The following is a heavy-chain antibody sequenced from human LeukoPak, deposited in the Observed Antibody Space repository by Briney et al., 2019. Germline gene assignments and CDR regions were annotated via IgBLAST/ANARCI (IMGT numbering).Heavy chain of an antibody. CDR3: ARHAPPDY. J-gene: IGHJ4*02. CDR2: IYTSGST. V-gene: IGHV4-4*09. Sequence: SETLSLTCTVSGGSISSHYWSWIRQPPGKGLEWIGYIYTSGSTNYNPSLKSRVTISVDTSKNQFSLKLSSVTAADTAVYYCARHAPPDYWGQGTLVTVSS. CDR1: GGSISSHY.